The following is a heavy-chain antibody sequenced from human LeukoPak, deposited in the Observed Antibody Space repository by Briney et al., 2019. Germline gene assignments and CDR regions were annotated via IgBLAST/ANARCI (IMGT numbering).Heavy chain of an antibody. Sequence: GASVKVSRKASGYTFTGYYMHWVRQAPGQGLEWMGWINPNSGGTNYAQKFQGRVTMTRDTSISTAYMELSRLRSDDTAVYYCARVADIVVVVAATRRCWFDPWGQGTLVTVSS. D-gene: IGHD2-15*01. CDR3: ARVADIVVVVAATRRCWFDP. V-gene: IGHV1-2*02. J-gene: IGHJ5*02. CDR2: INPNSGGT. CDR1: GYTFTGYY.